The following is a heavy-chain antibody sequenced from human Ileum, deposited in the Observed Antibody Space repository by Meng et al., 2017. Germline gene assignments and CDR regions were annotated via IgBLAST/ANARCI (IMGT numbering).Heavy chain of an antibody. CDR3: ARDKPHNWFDP. J-gene: IGHJ5*02. CDR2: INTDGSDT. V-gene: IGHV3-74*01. Sequence: AQVVESGGGLVQPGGSLRLFCAASGFTFSSYWMHWVRQAPGKGLVWVARINTDGSDTRYADSVKGRFTISRDNAQNMVYLQMNSLRAEDTAVYYCARDKPHNWFDPWGQGTLVTVSS. CDR1: GFTFSSYW.